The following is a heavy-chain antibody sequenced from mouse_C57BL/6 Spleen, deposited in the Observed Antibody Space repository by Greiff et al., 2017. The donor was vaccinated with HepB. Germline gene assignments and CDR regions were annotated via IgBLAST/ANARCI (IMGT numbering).Heavy chain of an antibody. CDR2: IYPGDGDT. V-gene: IGHV1-82*01. Sequence: LQESGPELVKPGASVKISCKASGYAFSSSWMNWVKQRPGKGLEWIGRIYPGDGDTNYNGKFKGKATLTADKSSSTAYMQLSSLTSEDSAVYFCASRDYYYYFDYWGQGTTLTVSS. J-gene: IGHJ2*01. D-gene: IGHD1-1*01. CDR3: ASRDYYYYFDY. CDR1: GYAFSSSW.